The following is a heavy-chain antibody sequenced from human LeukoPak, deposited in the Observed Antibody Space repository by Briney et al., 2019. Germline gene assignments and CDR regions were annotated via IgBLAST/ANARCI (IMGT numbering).Heavy chain of an antibody. CDR3: GRGNYGEDV. J-gene: IGHJ6*02. CDR2: ITGRGTNT. V-gene: IGHV3-11*05. CDR1: GFTFSDSY. Sequence: GGSLRLSRAASGFTFSDSYMTWIRQAPGKGLEWVSYITGRGTNTNYADSVKGRFTISRDNAKNSLYLQMNSLRAEDTAVCYCGRGNYGEDVWGQGTTVTVSS.